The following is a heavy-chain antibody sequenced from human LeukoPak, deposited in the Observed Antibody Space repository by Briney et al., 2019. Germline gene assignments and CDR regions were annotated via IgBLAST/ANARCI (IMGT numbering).Heavy chain of an antibody. J-gene: IGHJ4*02. CDR3: ARHDNDDDFDY. CDR2: INMYTANP. V-gene: IGHV7-4-1*02. D-gene: IGHD3-16*01. Sequence: SVKVSCKASGYTFTRYAINWLRQAPGQGLEWMGWINMYTANPAYAQGFTERFVFSLDTSVTTAYLQISNLKTEDTAVYYCARHDNDDDFDYWGQGTLVTVSS. CDR1: GYTFTRYA.